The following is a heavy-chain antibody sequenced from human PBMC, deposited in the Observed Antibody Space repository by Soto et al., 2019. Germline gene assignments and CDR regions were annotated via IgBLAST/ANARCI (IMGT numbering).Heavy chain of an antibody. CDR3: ARWAGNTFGYFDY. CDR2: INPSGGST. J-gene: IGHJ4*02. V-gene: IGHV1-46*01. CDR1: GYPFTSYY. D-gene: IGHD1-7*01. Sequence: ASVKVSFKASGYPFTSYYMHLVRQAPGQGLEWMGIINPSGGSTSYSQKFQGRVTMTRDTSTSTVYMELSSLRSEDTAVYYCARWAGNTFGYFDYWGQGTKVTVSS.